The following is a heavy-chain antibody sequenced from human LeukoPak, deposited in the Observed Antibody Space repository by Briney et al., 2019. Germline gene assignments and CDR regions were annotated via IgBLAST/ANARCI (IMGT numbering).Heavy chain of an antibody. Sequence: ASVKVSCKASGYTFTGYYMHWVRQAPGQGLEWMGWINPNSGGTNYAQKFQGRVTMTRDTSISTAYMELSRLRSDDTAVYYCARPQRAVTTFYYYYYGMDVWGQGTTVTVPS. CDR1: GYTFTGYY. J-gene: IGHJ6*02. D-gene: IGHD4-17*01. CDR2: INPNSGGT. V-gene: IGHV1-2*02. CDR3: ARPQRAVTTFYYYYYGMDV.